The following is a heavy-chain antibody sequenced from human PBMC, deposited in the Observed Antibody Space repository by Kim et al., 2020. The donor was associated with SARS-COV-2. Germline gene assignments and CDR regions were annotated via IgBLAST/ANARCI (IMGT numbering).Heavy chain of an antibody. CDR3: ARHYYDSSAFLLIDI. J-gene: IGHJ3*02. Sequence: PSIQGQVTISADQSISTAYLQLNTLKASDTAMYYCARHYYDSSAFLLIDIWGQGTMVTVSS. V-gene: IGHV5-51*01. D-gene: IGHD3-22*01.